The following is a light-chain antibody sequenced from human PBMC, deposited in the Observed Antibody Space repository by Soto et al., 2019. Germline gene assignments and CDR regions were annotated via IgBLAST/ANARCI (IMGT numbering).Light chain of an antibody. CDR3: QQYGSSPLT. V-gene: IGKV4-1*01. CDR1: QSILYSPNNKNY. Sequence: DIVMTQSPDSMAVSLGERATINCKSSQSILYSPNNKNYLAWYQQKPGQAPRVLIYGASSRATGIPDRFSGSGSGTDFTLTITRLEPEDFAIYYCQQYGSSPLTFGGGTRVEIK. J-gene: IGKJ4*01. CDR2: GAS.